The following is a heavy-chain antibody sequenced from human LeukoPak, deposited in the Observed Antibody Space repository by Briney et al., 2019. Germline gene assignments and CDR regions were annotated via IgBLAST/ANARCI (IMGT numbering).Heavy chain of an antibody. D-gene: IGHD3-3*01. CDR1: GYTFTSYD. CDR3: ARSALRFLEWSSYYYYMDV. CDR2: MNPNSGNT. J-gene: IGHJ6*03. Sequence: GASVKVSCKASGYTFTSYDINWVRQATGQGLEWMGWMNPNSGNTGYAQKFQGRVTITRNTSISTAYMELSSLRSEDTAVYYCARSALRFLEWSSYYYYMDVWGKGTTVTVSS. V-gene: IGHV1-8*03.